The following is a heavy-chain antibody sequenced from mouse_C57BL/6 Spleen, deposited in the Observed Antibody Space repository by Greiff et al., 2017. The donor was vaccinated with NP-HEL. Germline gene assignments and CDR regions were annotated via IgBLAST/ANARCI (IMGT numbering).Heavy chain of an antibody. D-gene: IGHD1-1*01. CDR2: ISSGSSTI. Sequence: EVKLVESGGGLVKPGGSLKLSCAASGFTFSDYGMHWVRQAPEKGLEWVAYISSGSSTIYYADTVKGRFTISRDNAKNTLFLQMTSLRSEDTAMYYCARDYYGEYFDVWGTGTTVTVSS. CDR1: GFTFSDYG. V-gene: IGHV5-17*01. J-gene: IGHJ1*03. CDR3: ARDYYGEYFDV.